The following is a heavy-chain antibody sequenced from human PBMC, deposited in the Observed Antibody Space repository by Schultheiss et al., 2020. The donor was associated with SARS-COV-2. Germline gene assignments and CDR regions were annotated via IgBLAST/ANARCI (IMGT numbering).Heavy chain of an antibody. CDR3: ARDYWFDP. Sequence: GGSLRLSCAASGFTFSSYGMHWVRQAPGKGLEWVSYISSSSSTIYYADSVKGRFTISRDNAKNTLYLQMNSLRAEDTAVYYCARDYWFDPWGQGTLVTVSS. V-gene: IGHV3-48*04. CDR2: ISSSSSTI. CDR1: GFTFSSYG. J-gene: IGHJ5*02.